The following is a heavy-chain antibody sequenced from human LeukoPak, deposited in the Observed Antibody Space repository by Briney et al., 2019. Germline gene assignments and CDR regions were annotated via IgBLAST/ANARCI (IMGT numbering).Heavy chain of an antibody. CDR2: ISWNSGSI. CDR1: GFTFDDYA. V-gene: IGHV3-9*01. J-gene: IGHJ2*01. Sequence: PGGSLRLSCAASGFTFDDYAMHWVRQAPGKGLEWVSGISWNSGSIGYADSVKGRFTISRDNAKNSLYLQMNSLRAEDTALYYCAKGPRAYWYFGLWGRGTLVTVSS. CDR3: AKGPRAYWYFGL.